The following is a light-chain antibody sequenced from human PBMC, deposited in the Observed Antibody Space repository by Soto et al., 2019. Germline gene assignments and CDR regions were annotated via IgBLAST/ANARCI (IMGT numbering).Light chain of an antibody. CDR2: GAS. CDR1: QTVTSN. CDR3: QQYNDWPLT. Sequence: EIVMTQSPATLSVSPGERATLSCRASQTVTSNLAWYQQKPDQTPRLLIYGASTRATGFPARFSGSGSGTEFTLTISSLQSEDFAVYYCQQYNDWPLTFGGGTKVEIK. J-gene: IGKJ4*01. V-gene: IGKV3-15*01.